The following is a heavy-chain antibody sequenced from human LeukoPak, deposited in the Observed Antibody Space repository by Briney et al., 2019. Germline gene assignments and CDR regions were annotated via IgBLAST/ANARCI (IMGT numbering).Heavy chain of an antibody. Sequence: GASVKVSCKASGYTFTGYYMHWVRQAPGQGLEWMGWINPNSGGTNYAQKFQGRVTMTRDTSISTAYMELSRLRSDDTAVYYCARVFLYGAPEYYFDYWGQGTLVTVSS. CDR3: ARVFLYGAPEYYFDY. CDR1: GYTFTGYY. D-gene: IGHD3-16*01. CDR2: INPNSGGT. V-gene: IGHV1-2*02. J-gene: IGHJ4*02.